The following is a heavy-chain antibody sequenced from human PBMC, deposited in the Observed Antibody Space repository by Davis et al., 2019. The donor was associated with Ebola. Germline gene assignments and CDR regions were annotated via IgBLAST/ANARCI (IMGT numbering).Heavy chain of an antibody. CDR2: IYPDDSDT. CDR1: GYSFTSYW. V-gene: IGHV5-51*01. J-gene: IGHJ4*02. D-gene: IGHD3-9*01. Sequence: GESLKISCKVSGYSFTSYWIGWVRQMPGKGLEWMGIIYPDDSDTTYSPSFQGQVTISADKSINTAYLQWSSLKASDSAIYYCARVDMLTGYSFDYWGRGTVVTVSS. CDR3: ARVDMLTGYSFDY.